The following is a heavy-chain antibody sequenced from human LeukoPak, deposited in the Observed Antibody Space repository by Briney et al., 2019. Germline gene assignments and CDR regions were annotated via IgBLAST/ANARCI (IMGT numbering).Heavy chain of an antibody. CDR3: ARVPSGYWGGPTDY. CDR2: IYYSGST. Sequence: SETLSLTCTVSGGSISSGGYSWSWIRQHPGKGLEWIGYIYYSGSTYYNPSPKSRVTISVDTSKNQFSLKLSSVTAADTAVYYCARVPSGYWGGPTDYWGQGTLVTVSS. V-gene: IGHV4-31*03. J-gene: IGHJ4*02. D-gene: IGHD3-3*01. CDR1: GGSISSGGYS.